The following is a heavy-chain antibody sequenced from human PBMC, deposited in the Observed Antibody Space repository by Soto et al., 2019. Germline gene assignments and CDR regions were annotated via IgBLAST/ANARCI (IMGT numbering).Heavy chain of an antibody. D-gene: IGHD3-10*01. J-gene: IGHJ4*02. CDR1: GFTFSSYS. CDR3: AKGKGIHSPNYFDY. CDR2: ISSSSTI. Sequence: GGSLRLSCAASGFTFSSYSMNWVRQAPGKGLEWVSYISSSSTIYYADSVKGRFTISRDNAKNSLFLQMNSLGAEDTAVYYCAKGKGIHSPNYFDYWGQGTLVTVSS. V-gene: IGHV3-48*01.